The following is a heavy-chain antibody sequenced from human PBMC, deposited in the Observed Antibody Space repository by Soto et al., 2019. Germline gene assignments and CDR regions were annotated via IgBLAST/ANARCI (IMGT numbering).Heavy chain of an antibody. J-gene: IGHJ3*02. D-gene: IGHD3-10*01. CDR3: ARVWGGAFDI. V-gene: IGHV4-59*01. CDR1: GGPMISYY. Sequence: SETLSLTCTVSGGPMISYYWSWIRQPPGRGLEWIGFIYYAGSTKYNPSLNSRVTISVDTSKNQFSLTLSSVTAADTAVYYCARVWGGAFDIWGQGTMVTVSS. CDR2: IYYAGST.